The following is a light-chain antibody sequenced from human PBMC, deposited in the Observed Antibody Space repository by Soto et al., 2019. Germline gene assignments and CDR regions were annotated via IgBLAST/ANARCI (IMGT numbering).Light chain of an antibody. Sequence: QSALTQPDSVSGSPGQSIAISCTGTSNDVGGYNYVSWYQQQPVEAPQLIIYDVTNRPSGVSDRFSGSKSGNTASLTISGLQAEDEADYYCSSYTSSSTPDVFGTGTTVTVL. CDR1: SNDVGGYNY. J-gene: IGLJ1*01. CDR3: SSYTSSSTPDV. V-gene: IGLV2-14*01. CDR2: DVT.